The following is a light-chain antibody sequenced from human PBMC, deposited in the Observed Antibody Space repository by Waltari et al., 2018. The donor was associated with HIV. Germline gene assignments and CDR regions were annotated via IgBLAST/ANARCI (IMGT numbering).Light chain of an antibody. Sequence: QSVLPQPPSVSGAPAQRVTLSFRVTGSHIGDRYLVHWYQQLQDTAPNLLIYGNTNRPSGVPDRFSAFKSGTSASLVITGLQAEDEADYYCHSYDNSLSASVFGGGTKLTVL. V-gene: IGLV1-40*01. CDR2: GNT. CDR1: GSHIGDRYL. CDR3: HSYDNSLSASV. J-gene: IGLJ3*02.